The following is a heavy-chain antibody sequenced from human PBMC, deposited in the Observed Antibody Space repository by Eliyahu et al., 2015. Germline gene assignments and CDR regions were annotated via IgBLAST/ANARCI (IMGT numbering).Heavy chain of an antibody. CDR3: ARAPFYDISGYQIDY. J-gene: IGHJ4*02. Sequence: VEPGRSLRLSCAASGFTFSSHAMHWVRQAPGKGLEWMAVISFDGSIKYYADSVKGRFTISRDNSKNTLYLQMNSLRPEDTAVFYCARAPFYDISGYQIDYWGQGTLVTVSS. CDR2: ISFDGSIK. D-gene: IGHD3-22*01. CDR1: GFTFSSHA. V-gene: IGHV3-30-3*01.